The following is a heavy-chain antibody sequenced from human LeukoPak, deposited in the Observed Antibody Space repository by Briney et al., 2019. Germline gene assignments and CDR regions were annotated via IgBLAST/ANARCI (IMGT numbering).Heavy chain of an antibody. V-gene: IGHV3-30*18. J-gene: IGHJ4*02. Sequence: GGSLRLSCAASGFTFSSYGMHWVRQAPGKGLEWVAVISYDGSNKHYADSVKGRFTISRDNSKNTLYLQMNSLRAEDTAVYYCAKKDDLDYWGQGTLVTVSS. CDR3: AKKDDLDY. CDR2: ISYDGSNK. D-gene: IGHD2-15*01. CDR1: GFTFSSYG.